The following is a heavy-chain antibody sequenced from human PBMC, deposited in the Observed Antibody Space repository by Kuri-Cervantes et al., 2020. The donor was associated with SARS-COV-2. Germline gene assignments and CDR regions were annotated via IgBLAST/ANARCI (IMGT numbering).Heavy chain of an antibody. CDR1: GGTFSSYA. V-gene: IGHV1-69*13. CDR3: AGVMCSGGSCYSYCYYYMDV. D-gene: IGHD2-15*01. CDR2: IIPIFGTA. J-gene: IGHJ6*03. Sequence: SVKVSCKASGGTFSSYAISWVRQAPGQGLEWMGGIIPIFGTANYAQKFQGRVTITADESTSTAYMELSSLRSEDTAVYYCAGVMCSGGSCYSYCYYYMDVWGKGTTVTVSS.